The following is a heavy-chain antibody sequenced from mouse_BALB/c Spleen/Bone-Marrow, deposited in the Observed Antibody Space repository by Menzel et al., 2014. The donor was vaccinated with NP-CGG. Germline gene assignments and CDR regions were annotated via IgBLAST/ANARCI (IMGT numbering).Heavy chain of an antibody. CDR3: LGGYYPWFAS. CDR1: GFTFSDYY. Sequence: EVQVVESGGGLVKPGGSLKLSCAASGFTFSDYYMYWVRQTPEKRLEWVATISDGGGYISYKDSVKGRFTISRDNAKNNLYLQMSSLKSEDTAMYYCLGGYYPWFASWGQGTLVTVSA. J-gene: IGHJ3*01. D-gene: IGHD2-3*01. CDR2: ISDGGGYI. V-gene: IGHV5-4*02.